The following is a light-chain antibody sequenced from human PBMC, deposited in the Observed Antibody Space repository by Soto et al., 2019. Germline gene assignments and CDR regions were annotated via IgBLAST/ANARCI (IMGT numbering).Light chain of an antibody. V-gene: IGKV3-20*01. CDR1: QTVRNNY. Sequence: EFVLTQSPGTLSLSPGERATLSCRASQTVRNNYLAWYQQKPGQAPRLLIYDASSRATGIPDRFSGSGSGTDFALTISRLEPEDFAVYYCQQYGNSGITFGQGTRLEIK. CDR2: DAS. J-gene: IGKJ5*01. CDR3: QQYGNSGIT.